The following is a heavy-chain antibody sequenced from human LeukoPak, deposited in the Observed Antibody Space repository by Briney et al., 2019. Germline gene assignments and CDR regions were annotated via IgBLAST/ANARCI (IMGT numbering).Heavy chain of an antibody. V-gene: IGHV1-8*01. D-gene: IGHD3-22*01. J-gene: IGHJ5*02. CDR2: MNPNSGNT. Sequence: GASVKVSCKASGYTFTSYDINWVRQATGQGLEWMGWMNPNSGNTGYAQKFQGRVTMTRNTSISTAYMELSSLRSEDTAVYYCARGNPRALYYYDSSGYSTWGQGTLVTVSS. CDR3: ARGNPRALYYYDSSGYST. CDR1: GYTFTSYD.